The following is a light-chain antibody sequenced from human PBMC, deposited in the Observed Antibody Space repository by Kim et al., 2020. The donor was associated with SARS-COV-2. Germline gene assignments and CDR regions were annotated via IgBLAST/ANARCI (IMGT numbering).Light chain of an antibody. Sequence: ASVGDRVTITCRASQNISSWLAWYQVKPGKAPKVLISKASTLEGGVPSRISGSGSGTEFTLTISSLQPDDFATFYCQQYRTYRYTFGQGTKVDI. CDR2: KAS. CDR3: QQYRTYRYT. V-gene: IGKV1-5*03. CDR1: QNISSW. J-gene: IGKJ2*01.